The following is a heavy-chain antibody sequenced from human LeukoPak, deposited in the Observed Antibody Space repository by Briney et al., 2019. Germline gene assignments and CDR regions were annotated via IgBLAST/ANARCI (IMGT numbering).Heavy chain of an antibody. Sequence: PGGSPRLSCVASGFPFSSYWMTWVRQAPGKGLEWVANIKEDGTETYYVDSVKGRFTISRDNAKNSLYLQMNSLRVEDTAVYYCAKEGRSLQTYWGQGTLVTVFS. CDR3: AKEGRSLQTY. V-gene: IGHV3-7*03. CDR2: IKEDGTET. J-gene: IGHJ4*02. CDR1: GFPFSSYW. D-gene: IGHD5-24*01.